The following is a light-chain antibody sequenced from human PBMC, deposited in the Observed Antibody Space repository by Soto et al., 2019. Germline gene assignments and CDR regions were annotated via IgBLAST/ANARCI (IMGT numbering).Light chain of an antibody. Sequence: EIVLTQSPGTLSLSPGERATLSCRASQSVSSSYLAWYQQKPGQAPRLLIYGASSRATGIPDRFSGSGAGTDFTLTISRLEPEDVAVYYCQQYGSSPLTFGHGTKVEIK. V-gene: IGKV3-20*01. CDR1: QSVSSSY. CDR3: QQYGSSPLT. CDR2: GAS. J-gene: IGKJ1*01.